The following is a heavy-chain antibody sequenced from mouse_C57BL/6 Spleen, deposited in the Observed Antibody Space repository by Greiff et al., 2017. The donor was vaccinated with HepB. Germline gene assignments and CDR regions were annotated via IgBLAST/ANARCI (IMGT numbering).Heavy chain of an antibody. Sequence: VQLQQSGAELVRPGASVKLSCKASGYTFTDYYINWVKQRPGQGLEWIARIYPGSGNTYYNEKFKGKATLTAEKSSSTAYMQLSSLTSEDSAVYFCAREPHYYGSRPYFDYWGQGTTLTVSS. D-gene: IGHD1-1*01. CDR2: IYPGSGNT. CDR3: AREPHYYGSRPYFDY. V-gene: IGHV1-76*01. CDR1: GYTFTDYY. J-gene: IGHJ2*01.